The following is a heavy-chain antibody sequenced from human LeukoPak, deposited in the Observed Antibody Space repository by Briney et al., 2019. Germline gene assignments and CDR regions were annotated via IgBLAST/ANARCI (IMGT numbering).Heavy chain of an antibody. D-gene: IGHD2-15*01. J-gene: IGHJ4*02. CDR2: ISSSSSTI. Sequence: GGSLRLSCAASEFTVSDHYIDWVRQAPGKGLEWVSYISSSSSTIYYADSVKGRFTTSRDNAKNSLYLQMNSLRAEDTAVYYCARDSGLDDLDYWGQGTLVTVSS. CDR1: EFTVSDHY. V-gene: IGHV3-11*04. CDR3: ARDSGLDDLDY.